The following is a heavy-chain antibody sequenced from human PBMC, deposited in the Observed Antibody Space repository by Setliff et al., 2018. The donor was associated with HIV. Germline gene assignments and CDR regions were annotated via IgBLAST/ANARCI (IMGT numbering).Heavy chain of an antibody. CDR1: GYTFSSYD. CDR2: INPNSGGT. J-gene: IGHJ6*02. CDR3: ARGEIFGVGNGMDV. V-gene: IGHV1-2*04. Sequence: GASVKVSCKASGYTFSSYDINWVRQATGQGLEWMGWINPNSGGTNAAQKFQGSVTMTRDTSISTAYMELSRLRSDDTAVYYCARGEIFGVGNGMDVWGQGTTVTVSS. D-gene: IGHD3-3*01.